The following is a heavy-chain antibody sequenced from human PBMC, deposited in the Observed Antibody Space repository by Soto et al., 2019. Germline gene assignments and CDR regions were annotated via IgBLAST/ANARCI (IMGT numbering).Heavy chain of an antibody. Sequence: GGSLRLSCAASGLEVSYNYMNWVRQAPGKGLEWVSVLYNSETTYYAESVKGRFTISRDTVNNTVYLEMNNLRVDDTAVYYCARDKTQGAGWFDPWGRGTLVTVSS. CDR2: LYNSETT. J-gene: IGHJ5*02. CDR3: ARDKTQGAGWFDP. CDR1: GLEVSYNY. V-gene: IGHV3-53*01.